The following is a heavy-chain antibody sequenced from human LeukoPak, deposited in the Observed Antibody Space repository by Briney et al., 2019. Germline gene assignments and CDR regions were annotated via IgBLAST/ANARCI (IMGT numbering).Heavy chain of an antibody. CDR1: GGSISSYY. D-gene: IGHD1-1*01. Sequence: SETLSLTCTASGGSISSYYWSWIRQPPGKGLEWIGYIYYSGSTNYNPSLKSRVTISVDTSKNQFSLKLSSVTAADTAVYYCARRATTGAPYYFDYWGQGTLVTVSS. CDR3: ARRATTGAPYYFDY. V-gene: IGHV4-59*08. CDR2: IYYSGST. J-gene: IGHJ4*02.